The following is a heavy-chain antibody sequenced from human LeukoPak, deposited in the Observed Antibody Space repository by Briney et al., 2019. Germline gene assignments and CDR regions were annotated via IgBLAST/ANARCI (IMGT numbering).Heavy chain of an antibody. Sequence: GGSLRLSCAASGFTFSRYVMNWIRQAPGKGLECLSYLSNTGNIHYAQSVKGRFTNSRDNAKSSLYLQMDGQRAEDTAVYYCARRGDSPMIGDHWGQGILVTVAS. D-gene: IGHD3-10*02. CDR1: GFTFSRYV. J-gene: IGHJ4*02. V-gene: IGHV3-69-1*02. CDR2: LSNTGNI. CDR3: ARRGDSPMIGDH.